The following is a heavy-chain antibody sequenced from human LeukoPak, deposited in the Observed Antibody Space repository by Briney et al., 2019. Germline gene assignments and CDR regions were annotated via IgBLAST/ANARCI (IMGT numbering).Heavy chain of an antibody. V-gene: IGHV1-2*02. J-gene: IGHJ3*02. CDR2: INPNSGGT. Sequence: ASVKVSCKASGYTFTGYYMHWVRQAPGQGLEWMGWINPNSGGTNYAQKLQGRVTMITDTSTSTAYMELRSLRSDDTAVYYCARDYYYDSSGYPADAFDIWGQGTMVTVSS. D-gene: IGHD3-22*01. CDR1: GYTFTGYY. CDR3: ARDYYYDSSGYPADAFDI.